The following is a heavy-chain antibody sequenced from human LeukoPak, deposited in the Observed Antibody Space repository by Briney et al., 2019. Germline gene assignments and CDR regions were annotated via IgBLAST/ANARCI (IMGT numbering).Heavy chain of an antibody. CDR2: ISWNSVTL. V-gene: IGHV3-9*01. D-gene: IGHD5-18*01. CDR3: AKSGPDTTMLHGFDK. Sequence: GRSLRLSCVGSGFRFDDYGMHWVRQAPGKGLEWVAGISWNSVTLEYGDSVKGRFTISRENARNSLFLQMNSLTVEDTALYYCAKSGPDTTMLHGFDKWGQGTLVAV. CDR1: GFRFDDYG. J-gene: IGHJ4*02.